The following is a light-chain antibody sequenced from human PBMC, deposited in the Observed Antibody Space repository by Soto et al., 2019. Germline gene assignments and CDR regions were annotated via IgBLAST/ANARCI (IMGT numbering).Light chain of an antibody. J-gene: IGKJ1*01. Sequence: EIVMTQSPATLSVSPGERATLSCRASQTVSSNLAWYQQKPGQAPSLLVYGASTRATGVPARFSGSGSGTDFTLTISSLQSEDFAVYYCQQYNKWPLWTFGQGTKVEIK. CDR3: QQYNKWPLWT. V-gene: IGKV3-15*01. CDR2: GAS. CDR1: QTVSSN.